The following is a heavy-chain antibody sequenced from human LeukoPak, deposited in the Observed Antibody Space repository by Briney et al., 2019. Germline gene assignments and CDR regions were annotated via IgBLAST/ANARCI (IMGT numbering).Heavy chain of an antibody. CDR3: AHGGNSDAFDI. J-gene: IGHJ3*02. CDR1: GFTFSSYA. CDR2: ISYDGSNK. Sequence: PGGSLRLSCAASGFTFSSYAMHWVRQAPGKGLEWVAVISYDGSNKYYADSVKARFTISRDNSKNTLYLQMDSLRAEDTAVYYCAHGGNSDAFDIWGQGTMVTVSS. V-gene: IGHV3-30-3*01. D-gene: IGHD4-23*01.